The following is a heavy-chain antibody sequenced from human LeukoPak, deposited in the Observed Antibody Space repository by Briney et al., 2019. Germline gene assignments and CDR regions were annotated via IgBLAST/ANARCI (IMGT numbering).Heavy chain of an antibody. Sequence: GGFLRLSCAASGFTFSSYAMSWVRQAPGKGLEWVSAISGSGGSTYYADSVKGRLTISRDNSKNTLYLQMNSLRAEDTAVYYCANTPVRGTVTHFDYWGQGTLVTVSS. CDR3: ANTPVRGTVTHFDY. CDR1: GFTFSSYA. J-gene: IGHJ4*02. CDR2: ISGSGGST. V-gene: IGHV3-23*01. D-gene: IGHD4-17*01.